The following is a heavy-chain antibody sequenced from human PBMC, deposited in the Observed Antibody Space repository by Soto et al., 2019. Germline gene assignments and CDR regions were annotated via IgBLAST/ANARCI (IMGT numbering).Heavy chain of an antibody. CDR1: GGTFSSYA. Sequence: QVQLVQSGAEVKKPGSSVKVSCKASGGTFSSYAISWVRQAPGQGLEWMGGIIPIFGTANYAQKFQGRVTXNAPEXXSTAYMELSSLRSEDTAVYYCARVVDVLVRGAFDYWGQGTLVTVSS. CDR2: IIPIFGTA. J-gene: IGHJ4*02. CDR3: ARVVDVLVRGAFDY. V-gene: IGHV1-69*12. D-gene: IGHD3-10*01.